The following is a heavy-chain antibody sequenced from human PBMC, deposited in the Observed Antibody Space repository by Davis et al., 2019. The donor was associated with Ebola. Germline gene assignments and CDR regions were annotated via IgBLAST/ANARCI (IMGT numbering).Heavy chain of an antibody. CDR1: GVSITSYY. Sequence: SETLSLTCTVSGVSITSYYWTWVRQPPGKRLEWIGYSHYSGSTNYNPSLKSRVTISTATSRSQFSLTLSSVTAADTAVYYCARVRSNYVLCMDYWGQGTLVTVSS. J-gene: IGHJ4*02. V-gene: IGHV4-59*12. D-gene: IGHD4-11*01. CDR2: SHYSGST. CDR3: ARVRSNYVLCMDY.